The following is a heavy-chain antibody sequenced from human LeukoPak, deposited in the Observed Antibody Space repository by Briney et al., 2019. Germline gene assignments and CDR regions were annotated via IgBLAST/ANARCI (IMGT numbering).Heavy chain of an antibody. CDR1: GFTFSSYN. V-gene: IGHV3-48*01. Sequence: PGGSLRLSCAASGFTFSSYNMNWVGQAPGKGLEWVSYISSSSSTIYYADSVKGRFTISRDNAKNSLYLQMNSLRAEDTAVYYCARDQGYGYGFDAFDIWGQGTMVTVSS. CDR3: ARDQGYGYGFDAFDI. J-gene: IGHJ3*02. D-gene: IGHD5-18*01. CDR2: ISSSSSTI.